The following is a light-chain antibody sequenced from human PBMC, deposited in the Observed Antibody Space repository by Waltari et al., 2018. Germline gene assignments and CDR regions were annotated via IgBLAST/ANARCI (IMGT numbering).Light chain of an antibody. J-gene: IGKJ4*01. Sequence: EIVLTQPPATLSLPPVQRASLSSRASQSVSRDLAWYQQKPGQAPRVLIFDAFIRATGTPARFSGSGSGTDFTLTISSLEPEDFAVYYCQQRRDWPLTFGGGTKVEIK. CDR2: DAF. CDR3: QQRRDWPLT. V-gene: IGKV3-11*01. CDR1: QSVSRD.